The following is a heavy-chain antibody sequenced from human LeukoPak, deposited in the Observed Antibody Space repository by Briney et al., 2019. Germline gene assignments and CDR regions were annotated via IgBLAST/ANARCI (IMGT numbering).Heavy chain of an antibody. CDR1: GGSFSGYY. Sequence: SETLSLTCAVYGGSFSGYYWSWIRQPPGKGLEWIGGINHSGSTNYNPSLKSRVTISVDTSKNQFSLKLSSVTAADTAVYYCARGRWYYDSSGYSLFDYWGQGTLVTVSS. CDR3: ARGRWYYDSSGYSLFDY. J-gene: IGHJ4*02. D-gene: IGHD3-22*01. CDR2: INHSGST. V-gene: IGHV4-34*01.